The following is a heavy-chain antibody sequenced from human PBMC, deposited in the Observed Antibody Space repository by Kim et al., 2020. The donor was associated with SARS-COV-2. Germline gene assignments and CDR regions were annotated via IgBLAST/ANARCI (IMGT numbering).Heavy chain of an antibody. Sequence: SETLSLTCTVSGGSISSYYWSWIRQPPGKGLEWIGYIYYSGSTNYNPSLKSRVTISVDTSKNQFSLKLSSVTAADTAVYYCARELYDYGDYGLDYWGQGTLVTVSS. CDR1: GGSISSYY. V-gene: IGHV4-59*01. CDR2: IYYSGST. J-gene: IGHJ4*02. D-gene: IGHD4-17*01. CDR3: ARELYDYGDYGLDY.